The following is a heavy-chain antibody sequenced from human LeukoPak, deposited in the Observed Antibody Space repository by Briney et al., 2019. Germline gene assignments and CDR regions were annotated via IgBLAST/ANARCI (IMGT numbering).Heavy chain of an antibody. J-gene: IGHJ5*02. CDR3: ARADSSGWGRWFDP. CDR2: IYHSGST. V-gene: IGHV4-38-2*02. Sequence: PSETLSLTCTVSGYSISSGYYWGWIRQPPGKGLEWIGSIYHSGSTYYNPSLKSRVTISVDTSKNQFSLKLSSVTAADTAVYYCARADSSGWGRWFDPWGQGTLVTVSS. CDR1: GYSISSGYY. D-gene: IGHD6-19*01.